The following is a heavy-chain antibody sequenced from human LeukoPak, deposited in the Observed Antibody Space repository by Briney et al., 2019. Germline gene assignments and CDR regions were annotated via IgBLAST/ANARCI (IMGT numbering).Heavy chain of an antibody. CDR1: GFTFDDYG. D-gene: IGHD2-21*02. CDR3: TRDHQAYCGGDCPFDY. J-gene: IGHJ4*02. Sequence: GGSLRLSCAASGFTFDDYGMSWVRQAPGKGLERVSGINWNGGSTGYADSVKGRFTISRDNAKNSLYLQMNSLRAEDTALYYCTRDHQAYCGGDCPFDYWGQGTPVTVSS. CDR2: INWNGGST. V-gene: IGHV3-20*04.